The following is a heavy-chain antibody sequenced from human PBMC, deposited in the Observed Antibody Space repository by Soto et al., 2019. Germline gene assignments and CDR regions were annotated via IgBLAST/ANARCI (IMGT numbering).Heavy chain of an antibody. CDR1: GYTFTSYA. Sequence: QVQLVQSGAEVKKPGASVKVSCKASGYTFTSYAMHWVRQAPGQRLEWMGWINAGNGNTKYSRKFQGRVTITRDTSASTAYMELSSLRSEDTAVYYCARDLQADYWAREPWSPSPQ. CDR3: ARDLQADY. V-gene: IGHV1-3*01. CDR2: INAGNGNT. J-gene: IGHJ4*02.